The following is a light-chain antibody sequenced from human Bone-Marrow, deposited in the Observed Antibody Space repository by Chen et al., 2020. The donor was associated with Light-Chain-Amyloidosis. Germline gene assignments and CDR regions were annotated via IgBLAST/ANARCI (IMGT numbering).Light chain of an antibody. CDR2: EDN. V-gene: IGLV2-23*01. CDR1: STDVGSYNL. Sequence: QSALTQPASVSGPPGQSITISCTGTSTDVGSYNLASWYQQYPGKPPKLIIYEDNKRPSGVSSRFSGSKSGNTASLTISGLQAEDESAYSCCSYARGNNFVVGTGTDVTVL. CDR3: CSYARGNNFV. J-gene: IGLJ1*01.